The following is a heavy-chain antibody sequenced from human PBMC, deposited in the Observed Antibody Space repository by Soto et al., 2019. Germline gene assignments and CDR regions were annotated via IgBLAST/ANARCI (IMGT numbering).Heavy chain of an antibody. D-gene: IGHD4-17*01. CDR2: ISGSGGGT. V-gene: IGHV3-23*01. J-gene: IGHJ3*02. CDR1: GFTFSNYA. Sequence: EVQLLESGGGLVQPGGSLRLSCAASGFTFSNYAMSWVRQAPGKGLEWVSAISGSGGGTYYADSVKGRFTISRDNSKNTLDLQINSLRAEDTAVYYCAKCMTTVTTFPFDIWGQGTMVTVSS. CDR3: AKCMTTVTTFPFDI.